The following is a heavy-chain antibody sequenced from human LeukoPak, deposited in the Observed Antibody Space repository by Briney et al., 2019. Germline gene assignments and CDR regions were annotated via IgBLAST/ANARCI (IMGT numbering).Heavy chain of an antibody. J-gene: IGHJ5*02. CDR1: GGSISSSSYY. CDR2: IYYSGST. CDR3: ARRDGSQGWFDP. D-gene: IGHD1-26*01. Sequence: KASETLCLTCTVSGGSISSSSYYWGWIRQPPGKGLEWIGSIYYSGSTYYNPSLKSRVTISVDTSKNQFSLKLSSVTAADTAVYYCARRDGSQGWFDPWGQGTLVTVSS. V-gene: IGHV4-39*01.